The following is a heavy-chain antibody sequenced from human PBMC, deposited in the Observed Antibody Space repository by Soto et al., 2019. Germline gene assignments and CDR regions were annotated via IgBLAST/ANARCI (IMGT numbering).Heavy chain of an antibody. V-gene: IGHV3-23*01. D-gene: IGHD2-15*01. CDR2: VSNSGTST. Sequence: QLLESGGGLAQPGESLTLSCAASGFMFSGYAMSWVRQAPGKGLEWVSAVSNSGTSTPYADSVKGRFTISRDNSKNTLHLQMSGLGAEDTALYYCVKDLAASGWFDPWGQGTLVIVSS. CDR1: GFMFSGYA. CDR3: VKDLAASGWFDP. J-gene: IGHJ5*02.